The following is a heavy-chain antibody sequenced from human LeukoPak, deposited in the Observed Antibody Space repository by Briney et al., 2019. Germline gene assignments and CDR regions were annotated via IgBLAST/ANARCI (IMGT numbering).Heavy chain of an antibody. D-gene: IGHD3-10*01. Sequence: PSETLSLTCTVSGGSISSYYWSWIRQPAGKGLEWIGRIYTSGSTNYNPSLKSRVTMSVDTSKNQFSLKLSSVTAADTAVYCCARGVDYYGSGSCLYWGQGTLVTVSS. CDR1: GGSISSYY. CDR2: IYTSGST. CDR3: ARGVDYYGSGSCLY. J-gene: IGHJ4*02. V-gene: IGHV4-4*07.